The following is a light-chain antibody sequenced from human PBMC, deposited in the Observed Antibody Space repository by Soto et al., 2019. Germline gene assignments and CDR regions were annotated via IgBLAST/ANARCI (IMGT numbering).Light chain of an antibody. CDR2: EVS. Sequence: QSALTQPPSASGSPGQSVTISCTGTSXDVGGYNYVSWYQQHPGKVPKLMIYEVSKRPSGVPDRFSGSKSGNTASLTVSGLQAEDEADYYCSSYAGSNTDYVFGTGTKVTVL. V-gene: IGLV2-8*01. J-gene: IGLJ1*01. CDR1: SXDVGGYNY. CDR3: SSYAGSNTDYV.